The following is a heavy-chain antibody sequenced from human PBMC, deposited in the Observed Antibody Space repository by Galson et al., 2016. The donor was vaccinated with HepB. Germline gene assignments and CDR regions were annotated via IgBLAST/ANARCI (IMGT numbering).Heavy chain of an antibody. J-gene: IGHJ6*02. V-gene: IGHV1-18*01. CDR3: ARDPRKIWYQLLEIYYYYYAMDV. Sequence: SVKVSCKASGYTFTTYGIRWVRQAPGKGLEWMGWISAYNGNPNSAPKLQGRVTMTTDTSTSTAYMELRSLRSDDTAVYYCARDPRKIWYQLLEIYYYYYAMDVWGQGTTVTVSS. CDR1: GYTFTTYG. CDR2: ISAYNGNP. D-gene: IGHD2-2*01.